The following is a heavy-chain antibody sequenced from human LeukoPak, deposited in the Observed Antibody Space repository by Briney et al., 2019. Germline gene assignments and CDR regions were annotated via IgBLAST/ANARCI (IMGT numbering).Heavy chain of an antibody. CDR1: GNTLTELS. Sequence: GASVKVSCKVSGNTLTELSMHWVRQAPGKGLEWMGGFDPEDGETIYAQKFQGRVTMTEDTSTDTAYMELSSLRSEDTAVYYCATDTHMVRGVITYYYYGMDVWGQGTTVTVSS. D-gene: IGHD3-10*01. CDR3: ATDTHMVRGVITYYYYGMDV. J-gene: IGHJ6*02. V-gene: IGHV1-24*01. CDR2: FDPEDGET.